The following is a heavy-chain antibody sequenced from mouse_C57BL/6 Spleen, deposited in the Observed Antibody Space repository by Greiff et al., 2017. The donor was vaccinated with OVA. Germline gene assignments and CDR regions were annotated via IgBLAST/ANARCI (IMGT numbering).Heavy chain of an antibody. CDR1: GYTFTSYW. D-gene: IGHD2-4*01. Sequence: QVQLQQPGAELVMPGASVKLSCKASGYTFTSYWMHWVKQRPGQGLEWIGEIDPSDSYTNYNQKFTGKSTLTVDKSSSTAYMQLSSLTSEDSAVYYCARSDDYDYWGQGTTLTVSS. CDR2: IDPSDSYT. V-gene: IGHV1-69*01. J-gene: IGHJ2*01. CDR3: ARSDDYDY.